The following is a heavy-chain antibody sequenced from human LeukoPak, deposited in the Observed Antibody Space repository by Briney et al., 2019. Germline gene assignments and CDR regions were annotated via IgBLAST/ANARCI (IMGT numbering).Heavy chain of an antibody. Sequence: ASVKVSCEASGYTFTGYYIHWLRQAPGQGLEWMGWINPHSDDRNYAQRFQGRVTMTRDTSISTVYMELSGLTSDDTAVYYCARDGPCSSTSCQNFDSWGQGALVTVSS. CDR3: ARDGPCSSTSCQNFDS. D-gene: IGHD2-2*01. CDR2: INPHSDDR. CDR1: GYTFTGYY. V-gene: IGHV1-2*02. J-gene: IGHJ4*02.